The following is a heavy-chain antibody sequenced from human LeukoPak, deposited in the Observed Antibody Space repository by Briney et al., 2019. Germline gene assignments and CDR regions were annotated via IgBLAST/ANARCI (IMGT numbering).Heavy chain of an antibody. CDR3: ARGSSSWYYFDY. D-gene: IGHD6-13*01. V-gene: IGHV3-74*01. CDR2: INSDGSST. J-gene: IGHJ4*02. Sequence: GGSLRLSCAASGFTFSSYWMHWVRQAPGKGLVWVSRINSDGSSTSYADSVKGRFTISRDNAKNTLYLQMNSLRAEDTAVYYCARGSSSWYYFDYWGQGTLVTVSP. CDR1: GFTFSSYW.